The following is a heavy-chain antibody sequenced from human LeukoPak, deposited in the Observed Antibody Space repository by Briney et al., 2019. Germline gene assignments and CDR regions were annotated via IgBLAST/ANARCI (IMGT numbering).Heavy chain of an antibody. V-gene: IGHV4-39*01. CDR2: IYYSGTT. CDR3: ARHGLPSSIAVAGLFDY. D-gene: IGHD6-19*01. CDR1: GGSISSNSNY. J-gene: IGHJ4*02. Sequence: SSETLSLTCTVSGGSISSNSNYWGWIRQPPGRGLEWIGSIYYSGTTYYNPSLKSRVTISVDTSKNQFSLRLSSVTAADTAVYYCARHGLPSSIAVAGLFDYWGQGTLVTVSS.